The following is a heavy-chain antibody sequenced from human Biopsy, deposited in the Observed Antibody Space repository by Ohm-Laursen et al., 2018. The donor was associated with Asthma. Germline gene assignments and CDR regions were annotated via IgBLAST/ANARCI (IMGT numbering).Heavy chain of an antibody. D-gene: IGHD3-10*01. CDR1: GFSFSSYA. CDR2: IWHDGINK. CDR3: ARDFGNRYSETHLEY. J-gene: IGHJ4*02. Sequence: LRLSCTASGFSFSSYAMHWVRQAPGKGLEWLALIWHDGINKFYADSVKGRITVSRDQSKSTLYLQINSLRADDTAVYYCARDFGNRYSETHLEYWGQGTLVTVSS. V-gene: IGHV3-33*01.